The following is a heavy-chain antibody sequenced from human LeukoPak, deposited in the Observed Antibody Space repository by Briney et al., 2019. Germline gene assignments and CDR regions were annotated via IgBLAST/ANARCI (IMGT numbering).Heavy chain of an antibody. CDR1: QFKFNNYG. CDR2: ITGSGSRA. Sequence: PGGSLRLSCATFQFKFNNYGMTWVRQAPGKGLEWVSSITGSGSRAQYADSVQGRFTISRDNSKNTLYLQMNSLRAEDTAVYYCAKDPNGDYIGTFDIWGQGTMVTVSS. J-gene: IGHJ3*02. D-gene: IGHD4-17*01. V-gene: IGHV3-23*01. CDR3: AKDPNGDYIGTFDI.